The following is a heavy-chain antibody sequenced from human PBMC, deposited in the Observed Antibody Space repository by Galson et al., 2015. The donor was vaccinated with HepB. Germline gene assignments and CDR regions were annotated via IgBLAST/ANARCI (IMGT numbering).Heavy chain of an antibody. CDR3: AREGAVIVVVVAATWGAFDI. Sequence: SLRLSCAASGFTFSSYAMHWVRQAPGKGLEWVAVISYDGSNKYYADSVKGRFTISRDSSKNTLYLQMNSLRAEDTAVYYCAREGAVIVVVVAATWGAFDIWGQGTMVTVSS. CDR1: GFTFSSYA. V-gene: IGHV3-30-3*01. CDR2: ISYDGSNK. D-gene: IGHD2-15*01. J-gene: IGHJ3*02.